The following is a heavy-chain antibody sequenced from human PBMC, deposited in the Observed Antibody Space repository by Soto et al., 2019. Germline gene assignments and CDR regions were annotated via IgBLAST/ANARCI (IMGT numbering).Heavy chain of an antibody. V-gene: IGHV1-69*13. D-gene: IGHD4-17*01. CDR1: GDTFSIYA. J-gene: IGHJ6*02. CDR2: IIPIFGTA. CDR3: ARRATVENYYYYGMDV. Sequence: ASVKVSYKASGDTFSIYAISWVRQAPGQGLEWMGGIIPIFGTANYAQKFQGRVTITADESTSTAYMELSSLRSEDTAVYYCARRATVENYYYYGMDVWGQGTTVTVSS.